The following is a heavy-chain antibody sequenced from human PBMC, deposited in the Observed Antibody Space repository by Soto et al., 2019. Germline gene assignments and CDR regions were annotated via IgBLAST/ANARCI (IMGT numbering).Heavy chain of an antibody. CDR2: IYPGDSDT. CDR3: AVALRPLYCSSTSCLTKHYYYYYGMDF. D-gene: IGHD2-2*01. CDR1: GYSFTSYW. V-gene: IGHV5-51*01. J-gene: IGHJ6*02. Sequence: PGESLKISCKGSGYSFTSYWIGWVRQLPGKGLEWMGIIYPGDSDTRYSPSFQGQVTISADKSISTAYLQWSSLKASDTAMYYCAVALRPLYCSSTSCLTKHYYYYYGMDFWGQGTTDTGSS.